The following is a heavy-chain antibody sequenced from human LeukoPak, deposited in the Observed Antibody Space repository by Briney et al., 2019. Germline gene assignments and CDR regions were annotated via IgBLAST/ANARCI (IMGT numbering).Heavy chain of an antibody. Sequence: GGSLRLFCAASGFTFSSYWMSWVRQAPGKGLEWVAVISYDGSNKYYADSVKGRFTISRDNSKNTLYLQMNSLRAEDTAVYYCAKGGYIVVVPADDYWGQGTLVTVSS. J-gene: IGHJ4*02. V-gene: IGHV3-30*18. CDR3: AKGGYIVVVPADDY. CDR2: ISYDGSNK. D-gene: IGHD2-2*01. CDR1: GFTFSSYW.